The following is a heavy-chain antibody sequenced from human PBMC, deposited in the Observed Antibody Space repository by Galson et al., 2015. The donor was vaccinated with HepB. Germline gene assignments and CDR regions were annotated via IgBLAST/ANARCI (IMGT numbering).Heavy chain of an antibody. CDR2: LCHDGNI. CDR3: ARQGLTTRGNFDL. J-gene: IGHJ4*02. D-gene: IGHD4-11*01. CDR1: GVSISGSSYA. Sequence: SLTCTVSGVSISGSSYAWGWIRQPPGKQLEWIGSLCHDGNIYYNPSLRSRITISVDSSNNQFSLTVNSVTAADTAVYYCARQGLTTRGNFDLWGQGTLVTVSS. V-gene: IGHV4-39*01.